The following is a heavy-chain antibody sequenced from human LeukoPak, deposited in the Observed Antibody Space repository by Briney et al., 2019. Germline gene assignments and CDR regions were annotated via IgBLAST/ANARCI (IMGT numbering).Heavy chain of an antibody. CDR2: IYISGST. CDR3: ARVRSLDNSFDY. J-gene: IGHJ4*02. Sequence: SETLSLTCIVSGGSISSYYWSWIRQPAGKGLEWIGRIYISGSTNYNPSLKSRVTMSVDTSKNQFSLILSSVTAADTAVYYCARVRSLDNSFDYWGQGTLVTVSS. D-gene: IGHD3/OR15-3a*01. V-gene: IGHV4-4*07. CDR1: GGSISSYY.